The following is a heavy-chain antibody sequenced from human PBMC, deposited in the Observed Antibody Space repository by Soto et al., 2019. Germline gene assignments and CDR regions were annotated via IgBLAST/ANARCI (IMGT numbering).Heavy chain of an antibody. CDR2: IIPIFGTA. J-gene: IGHJ6*02. CDR3: ASGRGIQLWSEDYYYYGMDV. V-gene: IGHV1-69*01. D-gene: IGHD5-18*01. Sequence: QVQLVQSGAEVKKPGSSVKVSCKASGGTFSSYAISWVRQAPGQGLEWRGGIIPIFGTANYAQKFQGRVTITAEESTSTAYMQLRSLRCEDTAVYYCASGRGIQLWSEDYYYYGMDVWGQGTTVTVSS. CDR1: GGTFSSYA.